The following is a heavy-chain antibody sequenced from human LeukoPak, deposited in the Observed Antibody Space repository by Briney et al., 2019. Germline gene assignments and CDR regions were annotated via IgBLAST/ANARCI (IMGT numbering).Heavy chain of an antibody. CDR3: ARDYHTYYDFWSGYYNYYYYYGMDV. J-gene: IGHJ6*02. V-gene: IGHV1-8*01. Sequence: ASVKVSCKASGYTFTSYDINWVRQATGQGLGWMGWMNPNSGNTGYAQKFQGRVTMTRNTSISTAYMELSSLRSEDTAVYYCARDYHTYYDFWSGYYNYYYYYGMDVWGQGTTVTVSS. CDR2: MNPNSGNT. D-gene: IGHD3-3*01. CDR1: GYTFTSYD.